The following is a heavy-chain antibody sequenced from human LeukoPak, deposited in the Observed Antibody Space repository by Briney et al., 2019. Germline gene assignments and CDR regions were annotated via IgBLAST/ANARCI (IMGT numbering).Heavy chain of an antibody. CDR3: ARNYYYDSSGYYYDY. CDR1: GGSISSYY. CDR2: IYYSGST. J-gene: IGHJ4*02. D-gene: IGHD3-22*01. V-gene: IGHV4-59*12. Sequence: PSETLSLTCTVSGGSISSYYWSWIRQPPGKGLEWIGYIYYSGSTNYNPSLKSRVTMSVDTSKNQFSLKLSSVTAADTAVYYCARNYYYDSSGYYYDYWGQGTLVTVSS.